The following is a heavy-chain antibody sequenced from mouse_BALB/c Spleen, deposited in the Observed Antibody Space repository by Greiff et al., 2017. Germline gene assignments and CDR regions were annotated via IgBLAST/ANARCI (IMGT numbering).Heavy chain of an antibody. CDR2: ISSGGST. D-gene: IGHD2-4*01. CDR1: GFTFSSYA. CDR3: ARGYDYDGAMDY. J-gene: IGHJ4*01. V-gene: IGHV5-6-5*01. Sequence: EVKLVESGGGLVKPGGSLKLSCAASGFTFSSYAMSWVRQTPEKRLEWVASISSGGSTYYPDSVKGRFTISRDNARNILYLQMSSLRSEDTAMYYCARGYDYDGAMDYWGQGTSVTVSS.